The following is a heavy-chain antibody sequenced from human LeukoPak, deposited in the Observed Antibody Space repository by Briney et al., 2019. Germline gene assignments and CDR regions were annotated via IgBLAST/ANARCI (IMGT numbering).Heavy chain of an antibody. D-gene: IGHD6-19*01. CDR2: IYSGGST. J-gene: IGHJ4*02. Sequence: GGSLRLSCAASGFTVSSNYMSWVRQAPRKGLERVSVIYSGGSTYYADSVKGRFTLSRDNSKNTLYLQMNSLRAEDTAVYYCARVGSGWLTFDYWGQGTLVTVSS. CDR1: GFTVSSNY. CDR3: ARVGSGWLTFDY. V-gene: IGHV3-53*01.